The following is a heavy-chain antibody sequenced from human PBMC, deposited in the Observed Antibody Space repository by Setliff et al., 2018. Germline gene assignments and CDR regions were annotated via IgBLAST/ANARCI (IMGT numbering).Heavy chain of an antibody. CDR1: GDSISSSSYY. CDR3: ARSRTIAVKGGVFAV. J-gene: IGHJ2*01. D-gene: IGHD6-19*01. Sequence: SETLSLTCSVSGDSISSSSYYWGWIRQPPGKGLEWIGDIYQSGTTNYNPSLKSRVTISADTSKNQFSLKLKSVTAADTAVYYCARSRTIAVKGGVFAVWGRGTLVTVSS. V-gene: IGHV4-39*07. CDR2: IYQSGTT.